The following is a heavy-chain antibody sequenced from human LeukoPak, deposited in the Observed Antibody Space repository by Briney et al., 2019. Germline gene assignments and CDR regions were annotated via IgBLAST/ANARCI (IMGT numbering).Heavy chain of an antibody. J-gene: IGHJ4*02. CDR3: AKRTGGSSGDFDY. V-gene: IGHV3-23*01. CDR1: GFTFSSYA. CDR2: LGGSGGSI. Sequence: PGGSLRLSCAVSGFTFSSYAMSWVRQAPGKGLEWVSGLGGSGGSINYADSVKGRFTISRDNSKDTLYLQMNSLRVEDTAVYYCAKRTGGSSGDFDYWGQGTLVTVSS. D-gene: IGHD4-23*01.